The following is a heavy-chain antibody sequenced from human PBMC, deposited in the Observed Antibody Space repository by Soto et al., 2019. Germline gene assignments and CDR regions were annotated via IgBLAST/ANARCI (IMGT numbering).Heavy chain of an antibody. CDR1: GYTFTGYY. Sequence: ASVKVSCKASGYTFTGYYMHWVRQAPGQGLEWMGWINPNSGGTNYAQKFQGWVTMTRDTSTSTVYMELSSLRSEDTAVYYCARRYSSSWSEYNWFDPWGQGTLVTVSS. CDR2: INPNSGGT. V-gene: IGHV1-2*04. D-gene: IGHD6-13*01. CDR3: ARRYSSSWSEYNWFDP. J-gene: IGHJ5*02.